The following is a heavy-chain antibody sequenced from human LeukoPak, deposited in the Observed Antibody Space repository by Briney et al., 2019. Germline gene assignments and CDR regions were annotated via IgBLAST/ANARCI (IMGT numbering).Heavy chain of an antibody. J-gene: IGHJ3*02. Sequence: ASVKVSCKASGYTFTSYDINWVRQATGQGLEWMGWMNPNSGNTGYAQKFQGRVTMTRNTSISTAYMELSSLRSEDTAVYYCARVPPKTRGGAFDIWGQGTMATVSS. CDR1: GYTFTSYD. CDR2: MNPNSGNT. D-gene: IGHD3-10*01. V-gene: IGHV1-8*01. CDR3: ARVPPKTRGGAFDI.